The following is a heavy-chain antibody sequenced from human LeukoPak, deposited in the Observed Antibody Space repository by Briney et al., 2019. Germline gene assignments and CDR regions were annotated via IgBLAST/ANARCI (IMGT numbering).Heavy chain of an antibody. D-gene: IGHD3-10*01. Sequence: GGSLRLSCAASGFTFSSYSMNWVRQAPGKGLEWVSYISSSSSTIYYADSVKGRFTISRDNAKNSLYLQMNSLRAEDTAVYYCARGLWFGENHYGMDVWGQGTTVTVSS. CDR1: GFTFSSYS. CDR2: ISSSSSTI. CDR3: ARGLWFGENHYGMDV. J-gene: IGHJ6*02. V-gene: IGHV3-48*04.